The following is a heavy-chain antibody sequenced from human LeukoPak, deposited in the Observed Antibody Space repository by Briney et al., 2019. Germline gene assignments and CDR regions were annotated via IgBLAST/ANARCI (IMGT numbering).Heavy chain of an antibody. J-gene: IGHJ6*04. Sequence: PGGSPRLSCAASGFTFSSYEMNWVRQAPGKGLEWVSYISSSGSTIYYADSVKGRFTISRDNAKNSLYLQMNSLRAKDTAVYYCAELGITMIGGVWGKGTTVTISS. CDR3: AELGITMIGGV. CDR1: GFTFSSYE. V-gene: IGHV3-48*03. CDR2: ISSSGSTI. D-gene: IGHD3-10*02.